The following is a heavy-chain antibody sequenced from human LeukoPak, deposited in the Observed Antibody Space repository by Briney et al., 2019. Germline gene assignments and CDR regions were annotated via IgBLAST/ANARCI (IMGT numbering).Heavy chain of an antibody. Sequence: GGSLRLSCAASGFTVSSNYMSWVRQAPGKGLEWVSVIYSGGSTYYADSVKGRFTISRDNSKNTLYLQMNSLRAEDTAVYYCAKDKNRGYSYGAFDYWGQGTLVTVSS. CDR1: GFTVSSNY. D-gene: IGHD5-18*01. V-gene: IGHV3-53*01. CDR3: AKDKNRGYSYGAFDY. CDR2: IYSGGST. J-gene: IGHJ4*02.